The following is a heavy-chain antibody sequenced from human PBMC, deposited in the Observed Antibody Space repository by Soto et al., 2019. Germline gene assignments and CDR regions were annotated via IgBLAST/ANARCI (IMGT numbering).Heavy chain of an antibody. Sequence: QVQLVQSGAEVKKPGASVKVSCKASGYTFTSYDINWVRQATGQGLEWMGWMNPNSGNTGYAQKFQGRDTMTRNTAISTAYMELSSLRSEDTAVYYCARTPPEHLCSGGSCYSGPDRWFDPWGQGTLVTVSS. V-gene: IGHV1-8*01. J-gene: IGHJ5*02. CDR1: GYTFTSYD. D-gene: IGHD2-15*01. CDR3: ARTPPEHLCSGGSCYSGPDRWFDP. CDR2: MNPNSGNT.